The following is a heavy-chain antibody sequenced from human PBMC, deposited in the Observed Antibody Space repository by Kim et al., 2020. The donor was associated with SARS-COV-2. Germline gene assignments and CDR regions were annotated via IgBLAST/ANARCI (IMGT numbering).Heavy chain of an antibody. CDR3: AREPGHCSSTSCYRYYNWFDP. Sequence: SETLSLTCAVYGGSFSGYYWSWIRQPPGKGLEWIGEINHSGSTNYNPSLKSRVTISVDTSKNQFSLKLSSVTAADTAVYYCAREPGHCSSTSCYRYYNWFDPWGQGTLVTVSS. D-gene: IGHD2-2*01. J-gene: IGHJ5*02. CDR2: INHSGST. CDR1: GGSFSGYY. V-gene: IGHV4-34*01.